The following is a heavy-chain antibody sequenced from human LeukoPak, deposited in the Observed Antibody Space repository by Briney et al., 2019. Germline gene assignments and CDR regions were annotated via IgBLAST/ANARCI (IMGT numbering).Heavy chain of an antibody. Sequence: GALRLSCAASGFTFSSYGMHWVRQAPGKGLEWVAVIWCDGSNKYYADSVKGRFTISRDNSKNTLYLQMNSLRAEDTAVYYCARAAYCGGDCYSGYFDYWGQGTLVTVSS. CDR2: IWCDGSNK. CDR3: ARAAYCGGDCYSGYFDY. CDR1: GFTFSSYG. D-gene: IGHD2-21*02. V-gene: IGHV3-33*01. J-gene: IGHJ4*02.